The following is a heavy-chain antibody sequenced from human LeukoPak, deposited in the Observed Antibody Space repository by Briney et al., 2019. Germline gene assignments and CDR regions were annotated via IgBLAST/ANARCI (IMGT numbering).Heavy chain of an antibody. CDR3: ARGRITMVRGVRNNWFDP. Sequence: PSETLSLTCTVSGGSISSGGYYWSWIRHHPGRGWEGFGNIYSSGSTYYNPSLKSRVTISVDTSKNQFSLKLSSVTAADTAVYYCARGRITMVRGVRNNWFDPWGQGTLVTVSS. V-gene: IGHV4-31*03. CDR2: IYSSGST. CDR1: GGSISSGGYY. D-gene: IGHD3-10*01. J-gene: IGHJ5*02.